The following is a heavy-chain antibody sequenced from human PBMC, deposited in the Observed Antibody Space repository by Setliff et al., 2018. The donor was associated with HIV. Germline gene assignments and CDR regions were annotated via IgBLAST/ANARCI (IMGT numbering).Heavy chain of an antibody. CDR3: VRGGSVAGRYYYYMSL. J-gene: IGHJ6*03. D-gene: IGHD6-19*01. V-gene: IGHV3-9*01. Sequence: GGSLRLSCVASGFNFEYHIMYWVRQVPGKGLEWVSTINWNSDFIAYADSVKGRFTVARDNANSSLYLQMNSLRPEDSALYYCVRGGSVAGRYYYYMSLWGKGTTVTVSS. CDR2: INWNSDFI. CDR1: GFNFEYHI.